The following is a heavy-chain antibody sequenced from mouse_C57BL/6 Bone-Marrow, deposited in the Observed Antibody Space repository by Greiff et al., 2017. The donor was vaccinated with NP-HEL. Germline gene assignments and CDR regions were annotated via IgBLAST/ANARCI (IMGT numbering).Heavy chain of an antibody. Sequence: EVQLVESGGGLVKPGGSLKLSCAASGFTFSSYAMSWVRQTPEKRLEWVATISDGGSYTYYPDNVKGRFTISRDNAKNNLYLQMSHLKSEDTAMYYCARARWLLPDYFDYWGQGTTLTVSS. CDR1: GFTFSSYA. D-gene: IGHD2-3*01. V-gene: IGHV5-4*01. CDR3: ARARWLLPDYFDY. J-gene: IGHJ2*01. CDR2: ISDGGSYT.